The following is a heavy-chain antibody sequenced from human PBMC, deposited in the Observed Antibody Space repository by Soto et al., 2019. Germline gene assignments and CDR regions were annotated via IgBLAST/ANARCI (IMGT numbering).Heavy chain of an antibody. D-gene: IGHD6-6*01. V-gene: IGHV3-23*01. Sequence: GGSLRLSCAASGFAFSSHPMSWVRRAPERGLEWVSGISDGGDLTYNADSVKGRFTISRDNSKNILFLQMNSLRAEDTALYYCARRAFGSSRSFDLWGQGTMVTVSS. CDR1: GFAFSSHP. J-gene: IGHJ3*01. CDR2: ISDGGDLT. CDR3: ARRAFGSSRSFDL.